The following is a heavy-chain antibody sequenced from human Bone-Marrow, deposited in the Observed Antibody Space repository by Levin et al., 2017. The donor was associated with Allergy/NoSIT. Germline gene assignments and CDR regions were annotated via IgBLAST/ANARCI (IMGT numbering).Heavy chain of an antibody. J-gene: IGHJ6*02. CDR3: AAIVDHYYYYGMDV. V-gene: IGHV3-48*01. CDR2: ISSSSSTI. Sequence: LSLTCAASGFTFSSYSMNWVRQAPGKGLEWVSYISSSSSTIYYADSVKGRFTISRDNAKNSLYLQMNSLRAEDTAVYYCAAIVDHYYYYGMDVWGQGTTVTVSS. CDR1: GFTFSSYS. D-gene: IGHD3-22*01.